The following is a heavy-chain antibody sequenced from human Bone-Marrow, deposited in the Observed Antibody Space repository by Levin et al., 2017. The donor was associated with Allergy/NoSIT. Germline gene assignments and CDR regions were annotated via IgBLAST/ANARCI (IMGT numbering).Heavy chain of an antibody. D-gene: IGHD1-26*01. V-gene: IGHV4-39*02. J-gene: IGHJ5*02. CDR2: IYYSGST. CDR3: ARDEVGNPRTIDI. Sequence: SETLSLTCNVSGGSIRSSSYYWAWIRQPPGKGLEWIGSIYYSGSTYDNPSLKSRVNMLVDTSQNQFSLRLSSVTAAGTAGYYCARDEVGNPRTIDIWGQGTLVTVSA. CDR1: GGSIRSSSYY.